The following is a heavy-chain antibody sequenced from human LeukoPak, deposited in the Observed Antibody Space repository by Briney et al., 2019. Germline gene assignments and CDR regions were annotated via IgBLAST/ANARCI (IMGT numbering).Heavy chain of an antibody. CDR2: ISFDGSNE. D-gene: IGHD6-13*01. Sequence: GRSLRLSCAASGFTFRSYGMHWVRQAPGKGLEWVALISFDGSNENYADSVKGRFTISRDNSKNTLYLQMNSLRAEDTAVYYCAKDDSSSWLFDYWGQGTLATVSS. V-gene: IGHV3-30*18. CDR3: AKDDSSSWLFDY. J-gene: IGHJ4*02. CDR1: GFTFRSYG.